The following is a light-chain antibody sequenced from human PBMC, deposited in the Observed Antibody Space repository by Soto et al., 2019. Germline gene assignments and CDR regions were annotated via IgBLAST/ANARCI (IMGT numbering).Light chain of an antibody. J-gene: IGKJ1*01. CDR2: DAS. CDR3: QQYGHSPRT. V-gene: IGKV1-33*01. Sequence: DIQMTQSPSSLSPSVGDRVTITCRASQDIGKFLNWYQQKPGKAPKLLIYDASNLQTGVPSRFSGSGSGTHFTFTISSLQPEDSASYYCQQYGHSPRTFGQGTKVEIK. CDR1: QDIGKF.